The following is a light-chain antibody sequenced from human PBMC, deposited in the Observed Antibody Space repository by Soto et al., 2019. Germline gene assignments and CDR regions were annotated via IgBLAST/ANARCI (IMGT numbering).Light chain of an antibody. CDR2: GAS. CDR1: QSVSSSY. V-gene: IGKV3-20*01. J-gene: IGKJ1*01. Sequence: EIVLTQSPGTLSLSPGERATLSCRASQSVSSSYLAWYQQKPGQAPRLLIYGASSRATGITDRFSGSGSGTDFTLPISILEPEDFAMYYCQQYGSSPQTFGQGTKVEIK. CDR3: QQYGSSPQT.